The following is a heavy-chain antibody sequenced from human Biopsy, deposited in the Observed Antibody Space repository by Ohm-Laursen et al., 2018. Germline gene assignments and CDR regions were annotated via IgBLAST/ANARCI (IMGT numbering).Heavy chain of an antibody. CDR2: ITWNSGFT. CDR1: GFTFDDFA. CDR3: ARDGAGSYHDY. Sequence: RSLRLSCAASGFTFDDFAMHWVRQVPGKGLEWVSGITWNSGFTGYADSVKGRFIISRDNAKNSLYLQMNSLTVEDTAVYYCARDGAGSYHDYWGQGTLVTVSS. J-gene: IGHJ4*02. V-gene: IGHV3-9*01. D-gene: IGHD3-10*01.